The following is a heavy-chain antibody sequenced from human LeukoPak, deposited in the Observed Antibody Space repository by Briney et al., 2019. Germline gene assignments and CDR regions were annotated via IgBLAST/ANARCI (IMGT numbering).Heavy chain of an antibody. CDR3: ARDAAYYSSTNWFDP. D-gene: IGHD6-13*01. CDR2: IKQDGSEK. CDR1: GFTFSSYW. V-gene: IGHV3-7*01. J-gene: IGHJ5*02. Sequence: PGGSLRLSCAASGFTFSSYWMSWVRQAPGKGLEWVANIKQDGSEKYYVDSVKGRFTISRDNAKNSLYLQMSSLRAEDTAVYYCARDAAYYSSTNWFDPWGQGTLVTVSS.